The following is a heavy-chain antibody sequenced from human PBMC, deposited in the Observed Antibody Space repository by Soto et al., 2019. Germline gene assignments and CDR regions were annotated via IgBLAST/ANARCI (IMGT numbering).Heavy chain of an antibody. CDR2: ISSRSDM. J-gene: IGHJ6*02. Sequence: GSLSLSCVGSWFTFSAYSINWVRQSPGKGLECVSSISSRSDMYYADSVKGGVTISRDDANNSVSLQMNSLRAEDTDGYYCAREYTDWALAYGLDVWGQGSTVTRLL. V-gene: IGHV3-21*01. CDR3: AREYTDWALAYGLDV. D-gene: IGHD2-2*02. CDR1: WFTFSAYS.